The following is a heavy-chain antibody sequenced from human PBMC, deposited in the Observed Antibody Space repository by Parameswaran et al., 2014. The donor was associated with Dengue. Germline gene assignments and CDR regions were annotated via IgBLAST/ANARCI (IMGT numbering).Heavy chain of an antibody. Sequence: VRQMPGKGLEWVANIKQDGSEKYYVDSVKGRFTISRDNAKNSLYLQMNSLRAEDTAVYYCARVPYSSSWQDYNWFDPWGQGTLVTVSS. J-gene: IGHJ5*02. CDR2: IKQDGSEK. D-gene: IGHD6-13*01. CDR3: ARVPYSSSWQDYNWFDP. V-gene: IGHV3-7*02.